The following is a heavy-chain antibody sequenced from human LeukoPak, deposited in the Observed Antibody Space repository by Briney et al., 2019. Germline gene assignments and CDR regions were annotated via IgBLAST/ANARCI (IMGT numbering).Heavy chain of an antibody. Sequence: GGSLRLSCAASGFTFSIYAMHWVRQAPGKGLEYVSAIRSNGGSTYYANSVKGRFTISRDNSKNTLYLQMGSLRAEDMAVYYCARERDCGRASCVAYYFDYWSQGTLVTVSS. CDR2: IRSNGGST. CDR1: GFTFSIYA. D-gene: IGHD2-2*01. J-gene: IGHJ4*02. V-gene: IGHV3-64*01. CDR3: ARERDCGRASCVAYYFDY.